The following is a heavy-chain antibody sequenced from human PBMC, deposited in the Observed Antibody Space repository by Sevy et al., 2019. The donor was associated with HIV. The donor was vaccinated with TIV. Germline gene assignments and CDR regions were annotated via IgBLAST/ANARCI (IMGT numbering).Heavy chain of an antibody. D-gene: IGHD3-10*01. J-gene: IGHJ4*02. CDR2: ITYSGVNT. V-gene: IGHV3-23*01. CDR1: GFTFSSYS. CDR3: AKDRVSGTYYTGDFDY. Sequence: GGSLRLSCAASGFTFSSYSMNWVRQAPGKGLEWVSVITYSGVNTYYVDSVKGRFTISRDNSKNKLYLQMNSLRAEDTAVYYCAKDRVSGTYYTGDFDYWGQGTLVTVSS.